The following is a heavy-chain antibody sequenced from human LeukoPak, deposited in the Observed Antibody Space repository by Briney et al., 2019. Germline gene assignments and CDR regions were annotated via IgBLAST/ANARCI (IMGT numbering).Heavy chain of an antibody. Sequence: GGSLRLSCAASGLTFSSYWMSWVRQAPGKGLEWVANIKQDGSEKYYVDSVKGRFTISRDNAKNSLYLQMNSLRAEDTAVYYCASNRVDYWGQGTLVTVSS. V-gene: IGHV3-7*01. CDR1: GLTFSSYW. D-gene: IGHD3-10*01. J-gene: IGHJ4*02. CDR3: ASNRVDY. CDR2: IKQDGSEK.